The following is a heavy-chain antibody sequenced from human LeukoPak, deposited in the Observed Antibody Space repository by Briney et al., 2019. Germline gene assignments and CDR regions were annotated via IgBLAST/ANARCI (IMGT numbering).Heavy chain of an antibody. CDR1: GFTFSSYW. V-gene: IGHV3-7*01. Sequence: GGSLRLSCAASGFTFSSYWMSWVRQTPGKGLEWVANIKQDGSEKYYVDSVKGRFTISRDNAKNSLYLQMNSLRAEDTAVYYCAREGLYYGSGSYYKTFDYWGQGTLVTVSS. CDR3: AREGLYYGSGSYYKTFDY. D-gene: IGHD3-10*01. J-gene: IGHJ4*02. CDR2: IKQDGSEK.